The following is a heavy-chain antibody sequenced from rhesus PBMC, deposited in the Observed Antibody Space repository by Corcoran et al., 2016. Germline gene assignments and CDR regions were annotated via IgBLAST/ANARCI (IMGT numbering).Heavy chain of an antibody. D-gene: IGHD3-28*01. CDR1: GGSIRDSYY. J-gene: IGHJ4*01. V-gene: IGHV4-92*01. CDR3: ARGYYLAFDY. Sequence: QVQLQESGPGLVKPSETLSLTCTVSGGSIRDSYYWNWIRHPQGKGLEWMGRIYGSGGGTSYNPCLKSRVTISKDTSKNQFSLKLSSVTAADTAVYYCARGYYLAFDYWGQGVLVTVSS. CDR2: IYGSGGGT.